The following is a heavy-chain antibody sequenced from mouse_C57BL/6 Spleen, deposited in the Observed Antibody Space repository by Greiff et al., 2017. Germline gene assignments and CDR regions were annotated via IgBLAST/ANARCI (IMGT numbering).Heavy chain of an antibody. V-gene: IGHV1-22*01. Sequence: VQLQQSGPELVKPGASVKMSCKASGYTFTDYNMHWVKQSHGKSLEWIGYINPNNGGTSYNQKFKGKATLTVNKSSSTAYMELRSLTSEDSAVYYWARRRRLRLRKGPAMDYWGQGTSVTVSS. CDR2: INPNNGGT. J-gene: IGHJ4*01. CDR1: GYTFTDYN. CDR3: ARRRRLRLRKGPAMDY. D-gene: IGHD3-2*02.